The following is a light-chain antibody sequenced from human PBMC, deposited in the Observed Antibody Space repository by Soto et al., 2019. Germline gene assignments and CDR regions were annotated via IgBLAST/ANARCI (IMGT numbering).Light chain of an antibody. CDR2: GAS. CDR3: QQYVSSRYI. CDR1: QSVSASF. J-gene: IGKJ2*01. Sequence: EIVLSQSPDTLSLSPGETATLSCRASQSVSASFLSWYQQKPGQAPRLVMYGASNRATGVPDTFIGSGSGTNFTLTVRRLEPEAFGVNYCQQYVSSRYIFGQRTKLAIK. V-gene: IGKV3-20*01.